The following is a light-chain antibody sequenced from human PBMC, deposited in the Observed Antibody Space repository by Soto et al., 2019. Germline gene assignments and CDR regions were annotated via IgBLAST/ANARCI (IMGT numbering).Light chain of an antibody. Sequence: ESVLTQSPGTLSLSPGERATLSCRASQTIIGNYLAWYQQKPGQAPRLLIYGASNRATGVPDRCSGSYSGTDFSLTITRLEPEDFAVYYCEQHVNSVYIFGQGTRLEIK. CDR1: QTIIGNY. V-gene: IGKV3-20*01. CDR2: GAS. J-gene: IGKJ2*01. CDR3: EQHVNSVYI.